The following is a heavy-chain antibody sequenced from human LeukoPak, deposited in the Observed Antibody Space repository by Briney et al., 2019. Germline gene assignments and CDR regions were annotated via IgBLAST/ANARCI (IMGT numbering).Heavy chain of an antibody. CDR2: ISSSSRYI. CDR1: GFTFSSYS. D-gene: IGHD2-2*01. Sequence: PGGSLRLSCAASGFTFSSYSMYWVRQAPGEGLEWVSSISSSSRYIYYADSLKGRFTISRDNAKNSLYLQMHSLRAEDTAVYYCARETFCTNTTCPIGDHFDYWGQGTLVTVSS. J-gene: IGHJ4*02. V-gene: IGHV3-21*01. CDR3: ARETFCTNTTCPIGDHFDY.